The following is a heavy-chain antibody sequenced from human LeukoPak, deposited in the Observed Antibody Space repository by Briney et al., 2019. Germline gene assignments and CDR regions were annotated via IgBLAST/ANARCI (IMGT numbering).Heavy chain of an antibody. V-gene: IGHV3-33*01. CDR1: GFTFSSFG. D-gene: IGHD3-9*01. Sequence: PGGSLRLFCAASGFTFSSFGMHWVRQAPGKGLEWVAVTWYDGSKEYYADYVTGRFTISRDNTKNTLYLQMISLRAEDTAVYYCARGLQRPPYDILTGYLLDYWGQGTLVTVSS. J-gene: IGHJ4*02. CDR2: TWYDGSKE. CDR3: ARGLQRPPYDILTGYLLDY.